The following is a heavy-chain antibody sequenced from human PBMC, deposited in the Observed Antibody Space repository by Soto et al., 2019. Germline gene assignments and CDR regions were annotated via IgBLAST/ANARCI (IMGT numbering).Heavy chain of an antibody. V-gene: IGHV2-5*02. CDR1: GFSLNTTAVG. CDR3: AHREGVDYVWGSSKDAFDI. J-gene: IGHJ3*02. CDR2: IYWDNDK. Sequence: SVPTLVNPTQTLTLTCTFSGFSLNTTAVGVGWIRQPPGKALEWLALIYWDNDKRYNPSLKTRLTITKDTSKNQVVLKMTNMDPVDTATYFCAHREGVDYVWGSSKDAFDIWGQGTMATVSS. D-gene: IGHD3-16*01.